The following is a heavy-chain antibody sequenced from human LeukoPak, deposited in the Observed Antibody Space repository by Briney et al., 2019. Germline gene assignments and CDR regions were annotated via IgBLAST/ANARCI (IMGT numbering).Heavy chain of an antibody. J-gene: IGHJ4*02. V-gene: IGHV4-34*01. CDR1: GGSFSGYY. CDR2: INHSGST. D-gene: IGHD4-23*01. Sequence: SETLSLTCAVYGGSFSGYYWSWTRQPPGKGLEWIGEINHSGSTNYNPSLKSRVTISVDTSKNQFSLKLSSVTAADTAVYYCARGGKNFDYWGQGTLVTVSS. CDR3: ARGGKNFDY.